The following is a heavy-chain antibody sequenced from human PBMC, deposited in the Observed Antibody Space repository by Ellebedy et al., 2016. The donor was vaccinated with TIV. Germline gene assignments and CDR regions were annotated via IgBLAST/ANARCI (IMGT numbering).Heavy chain of an antibody. CDR2: IETGGNT. CDR3: ARRSTDFAFDS. V-gene: IGHV3-53*01. D-gene: IGHD3/OR15-3a*01. Sequence: GESLKISCAASGFTVRSNSMSWVRQAPGKGLEWVSVIETGGNTYYADSVKGRFTISRDNSKNTLFLQMSSLRAEDPAVYFCARRSTDFAFDSWGQGTLVTVSS. CDR1: GFTVRSNS. J-gene: IGHJ4*02.